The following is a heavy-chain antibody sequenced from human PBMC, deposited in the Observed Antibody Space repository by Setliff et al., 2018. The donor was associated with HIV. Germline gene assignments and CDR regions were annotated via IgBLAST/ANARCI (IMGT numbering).Heavy chain of an antibody. V-gene: IGHV4-39*07. CDR1: GGSISSSSHY. J-gene: IGHJ3*02. CDR2: IYYSGST. Sequence: PSETLSLTCSVSGGSISSSSHYWGWIRQPPGKGLEWIGSIYYSGSTYYNPSLKSRLTISVDTSNNQFSLKLTSVTAADTAVYYCARIILPRGGAFDIWGQGTMVTVSS. CDR3: ARIILPRGGAFDI. D-gene: IGHD2-21*01.